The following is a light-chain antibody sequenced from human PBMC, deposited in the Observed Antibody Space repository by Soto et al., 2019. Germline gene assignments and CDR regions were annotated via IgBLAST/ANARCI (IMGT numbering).Light chain of an antibody. CDR3: CSYAGACTPAI. Sequence: QSVLTQPRSVSGSPGQSVTISCTGTTSDVGGYNYVSWYQQYPDKAPKLIIYDVRKRPSGVPDRFSGSKSGNTASLTISGLQADDEADYYCCSYAGACTPAIFGGGTKLTVL. J-gene: IGLJ2*01. V-gene: IGLV2-11*01. CDR2: DVR. CDR1: TSDVGGYNY.